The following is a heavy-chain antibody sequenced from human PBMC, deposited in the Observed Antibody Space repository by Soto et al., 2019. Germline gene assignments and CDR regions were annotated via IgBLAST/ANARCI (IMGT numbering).Heavy chain of an antibody. D-gene: IGHD2-15*01. CDR3: ARGLTVVAARRRWFDP. J-gene: IGHJ5*02. Sequence: TSETLSLTCAVYGGSFSGYYWSWIRQPPGKGLEWIGEINHSGSTNYNPSLKSRVTISVDTSKNQFSLKLSSVTAADTAVYYCARGLTVVAARRRWFDPWGQGTLVTVSS. CDR2: INHSGST. V-gene: IGHV4-34*01. CDR1: GGSFSGYY.